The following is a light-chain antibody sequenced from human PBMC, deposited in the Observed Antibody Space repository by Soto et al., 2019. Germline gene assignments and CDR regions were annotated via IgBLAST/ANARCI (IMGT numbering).Light chain of an antibody. CDR1: QGISSY. CDR3: QQYGSSPRT. V-gene: IGKV1D-8*03. CDR2: AAS. J-gene: IGKJ1*01. Sequence: VIWMTQSPSLLSASTVDRFTIMCLMSQGISSYLAWYQQKPGKAPELLIYAASTLQSGVPSRFSGSGSGTDFTLTISRLEPEDFAVYYCQQYGSSPRTFGQGTKVDIK.